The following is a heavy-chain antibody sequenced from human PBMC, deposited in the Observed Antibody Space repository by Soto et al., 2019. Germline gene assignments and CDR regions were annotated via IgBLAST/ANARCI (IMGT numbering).Heavy chain of an antibody. CDR2: IIPIFGTI. J-gene: IGHJ3*02. CDR1: GGTFDSNA. D-gene: IGHD2-2*01. CDR3: AREGLTFGPGAVGGAFDI. V-gene: IGHV1-69*12. Sequence: QVQLVQSGTEVRKPGSSVKVSCKASGGTFDSNAISWVRLAPGQGLEWMGGIIPIFGTINNAQKFQDRVTITADESANTXXMALSSLRSEDTAIYYCAREGLTFGPGAVGGAFDIWGQGTLVTVSS.